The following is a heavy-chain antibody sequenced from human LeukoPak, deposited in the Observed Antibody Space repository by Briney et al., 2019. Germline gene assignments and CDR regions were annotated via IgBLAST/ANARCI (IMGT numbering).Heavy chain of an antibody. V-gene: IGHV1-8*01. D-gene: IGHD3-16*02. CDR1: GYTFTSYD. Sequence: LGASVKVSCKASGYTFTSYDINWVRQATGQGLEWMGWMNPNSGNTGYAQKFQGRVTMTRNTSISTAYMELSSLRSEDTAVYYCARVRAMITFGGVIDHFDYWGQGTPVTVSS. J-gene: IGHJ4*02. CDR2: MNPNSGNT. CDR3: ARVRAMITFGGVIDHFDY.